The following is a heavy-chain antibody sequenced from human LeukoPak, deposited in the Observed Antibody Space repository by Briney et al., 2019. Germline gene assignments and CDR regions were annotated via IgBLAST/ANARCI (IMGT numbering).Heavy chain of an antibody. V-gene: IGHV4-59*08. CDR1: GVSISGYY. J-gene: IGHJ4*02. CDR2: IYYSGST. D-gene: IGHD3/OR15-3a*01. Sequence: TSETLSLTCTVSGVSISGYYWSWIRQPPGKGLEWIGDIYYSGSTNYNPSLKSRVTMSVDTSKNQFSLRLTSVTAADTAVYYCASRTRGDWDFDYWGQGTLVTVSS. CDR3: ASRTRGDWDFDY.